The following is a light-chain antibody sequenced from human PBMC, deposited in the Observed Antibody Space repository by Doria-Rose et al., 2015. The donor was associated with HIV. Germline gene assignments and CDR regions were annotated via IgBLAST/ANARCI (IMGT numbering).Light chain of an antibody. CDR2: AAS. J-gene: IGKJ4*01. CDR3: QQSYSTPLT. V-gene: IGKV1-39*01. Sequence: DIQLTQSPSSLSASVGDRVTITSRASQSTGSFLHWYQQKPGKAPKLLTYAASSVQNGVPSRFSGSGSGTDFTLTISSLQPEDFATYFCQQSYSTPLTFGGGTKVEIK. CDR1: QSTGSF.